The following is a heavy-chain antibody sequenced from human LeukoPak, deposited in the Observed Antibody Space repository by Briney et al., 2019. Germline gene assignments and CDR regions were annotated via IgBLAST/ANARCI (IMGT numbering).Heavy chain of an antibody. D-gene: IGHD1-26*01. CDR1: GYTFTGYD. CDR3: TRGSLSGSSRDY. Sequence: ASVKVSCKASGYTFTGYDINWVRQATGQGREWMGWMNPDTGDTGYAQKFQGRVTMTRNTSIDTAYMELSGLRSEDTAVYYCTRGSLSGSSRDYWGQGTLVTVSS. J-gene: IGHJ4*02. CDR2: MNPDTGDT. V-gene: IGHV1-8*01.